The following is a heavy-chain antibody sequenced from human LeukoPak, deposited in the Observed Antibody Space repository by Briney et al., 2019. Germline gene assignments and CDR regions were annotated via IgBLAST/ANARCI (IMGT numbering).Heavy chain of an antibody. CDR2: IIPIFGTA. V-gene: IGHV1-69*06. CDR1: GGTFSSYA. Sequence: SVKVSCKASGGTFSSYAISWVRQAPGQGLEWMGGIIPIFGTANYAQKFQGRVTITADKSTSTAYMELSSLRSEDTAVYYCARAPVVCSSTSCQEGYGMDVWGKGTTVTVSS. CDR3: ARAPVVCSSTSCQEGYGMDV. J-gene: IGHJ6*04. D-gene: IGHD2-2*01.